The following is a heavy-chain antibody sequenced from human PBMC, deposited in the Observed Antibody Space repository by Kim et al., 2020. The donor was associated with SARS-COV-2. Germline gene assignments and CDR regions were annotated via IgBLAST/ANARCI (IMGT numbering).Heavy chain of an antibody. V-gene: IGHV3-48*03. CDR3: ARDLPVIKDVESYYYYYNMDV. CDR1: GFTFRSYE. D-gene: IGHD2-21*01. CDR2: IGCDGSTI. Sequence: GGSLRLSCAASGFTFRSYEMNWVRQAPGKGLEWVSYIGCDGSTIYYSDSVKGRFTISRDNAKNSLYLQMNSLRAEDTAVYYCARDLPVIKDVESYYYYYNMDVWGHGTTVTFSS. J-gene: IGHJ6*02.